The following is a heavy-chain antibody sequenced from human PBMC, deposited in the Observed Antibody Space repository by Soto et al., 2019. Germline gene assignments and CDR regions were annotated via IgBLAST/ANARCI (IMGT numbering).Heavy chain of an antibody. CDR1: GGSISSSSYY. V-gene: IGHV4-39*01. CDR3: ARLVVAANRREGLVDY. Sequence: SETLSLTCTVSGGSISSSSYYWGWIRQPPGKGLEWIGSIYYSGSTYYNPSLKSRVTISVDTSKNQFSLKLSSVTAADTAVYYCARLVVAANRREGLVDYWGQGTLVTVSS. J-gene: IGHJ4*02. CDR2: IYYSGST. D-gene: IGHD2-15*01.